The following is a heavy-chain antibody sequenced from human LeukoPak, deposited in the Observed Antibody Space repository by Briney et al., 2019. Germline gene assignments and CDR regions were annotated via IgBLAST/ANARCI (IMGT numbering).Heavy chain of an antibody. CDR1: GFTFSSYA. V-gene: IGHV3-23*01. CDR2: ISGSGGST. D-gene: IGHD2-15*01. Sequence: GGSLRLSCAACGFTFSSYAMSWVRKARGKGVEWVSAISGSGGSTYYADSVKGRFTISRDNSKNTLYLQMNSLTAEDTAVYYCAKSRDIVVAYYYFDYCGQGTLVTVSS. J-gene: IGHJ4*02. CDR3: AKSRDIVVAYYYFDY.